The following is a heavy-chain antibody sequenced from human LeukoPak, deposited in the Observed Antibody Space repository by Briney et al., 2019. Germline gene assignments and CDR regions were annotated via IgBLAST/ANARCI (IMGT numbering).Heavy chain of an antibody. J-gene: IGHJ4*02. CDR2: ISSSGSTI. CDR1: GFTFSDYY. CDR3: ARNAVSGYDGYYFDY. Sequence: GGSLRLSCAASGFTFSDYYMSWIRQAPGKGLEWVSYISSSGSTIYYADSVKGRFTISRDNAKNSLYLQMNSLRAEDTAVYYCARNAVSGYDGYYFDYWGQGTLVTVSS. V-gene: IGHV3-11*01. D-gene: IGHD5-12*01.